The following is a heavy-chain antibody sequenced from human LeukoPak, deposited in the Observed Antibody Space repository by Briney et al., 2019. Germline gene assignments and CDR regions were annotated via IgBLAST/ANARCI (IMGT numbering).Heavy chain of an antibody. Sequence: ASVKVSCKASGYIFTDYYIHWVRQAPGQGLQRMGWINPLSGGTNYAQKFRGRVTMTRDTSIATIYMDLSSLVSDDTAVCYCARGHDNTGYNYFDQWGQGTLVTVSS. CDR2: INPLSGGT. CDR3: ARGHDNTGYNYFDQ. CDR1: GYIFTDYY. D-gene: IGHD5-18*01. V-gene: IGHV1-2*02. J-gene: IGHJ4*02.